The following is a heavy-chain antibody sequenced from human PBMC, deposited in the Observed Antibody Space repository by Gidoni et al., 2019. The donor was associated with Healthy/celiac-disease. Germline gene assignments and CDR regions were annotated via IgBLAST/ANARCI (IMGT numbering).Heavy chain of an antibody. D-gene: IGHD3-3*01. J-gene: IGHJ5*02. CDR1: GGSISSSSYY. Sequence: QLQLQQSGPGLVKPSETLSLTCTVSGGSISSSSYYWGWIRQPPGKGLEWIGSIYYSGSTYSNPSLKSRVTISVDTSKNQFSLKLSSVTAADTAVYYCVSSATIFGTFDPWGQGTLVTVSS. CDR2: IYYSGST. V-gene: IGHV4-39*01. CDR3: VSSATIFGTFDP.